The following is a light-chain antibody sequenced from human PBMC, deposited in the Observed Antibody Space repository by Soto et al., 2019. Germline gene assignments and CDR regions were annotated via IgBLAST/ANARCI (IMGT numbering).Light chain of an antibody. Sequence: DIQMTQSPSNLSASVGDRVTITCRASQSLNTWLAWYQQKPGKVPKVVIYEASSLEGGVPARFSGSASGTESTLSIGSLQPDDSATYFCLQYNAFSPTFGQGTKVEI. CDR3: LQYNAFSPT. CDR2: EAS. J-gene: IGKJ1*01. V-gene: IGKV1-5*01. CDR1: QSLNTW.